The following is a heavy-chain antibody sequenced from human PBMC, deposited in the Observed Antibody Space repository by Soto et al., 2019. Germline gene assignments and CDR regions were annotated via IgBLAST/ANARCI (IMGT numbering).Heavy chain of an antibody. CDR1: GGSISSYS. CDR3: ARGITTVVTENWFDP. J-gene: IGHJ5*02. Sequence: QVQLQESGPGLVKPSETLSLTCTVSGGSISSYSWSWIRQPAGKGLEWIGRIYTSGSTNYNPSLKSRVTMSVDTAKNQFSLKLSSVTAAGTAVYYWARGITTVVTENWFDPWGQGTLVTVSS. D-gene: IGHD4-17*01. CDR2: IYTSGST. V-gene: IGHV4-4*07.